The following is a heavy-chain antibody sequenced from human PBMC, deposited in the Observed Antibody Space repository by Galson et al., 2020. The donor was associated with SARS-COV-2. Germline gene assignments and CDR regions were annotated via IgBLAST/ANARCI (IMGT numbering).Heavy chain of an antibody. V-gene: IGHV1-18*01. D-gene: IGHD2-8*01. CDR2: ISADTGNT. Sequence: KASGYTFTNYGISWVRQAPGQGLEWMGWISADTGNTDYAQKLLDRVTMTRDTSTGTAYMELGGLKSDDTAVYYCARDVNHGLDYWGQGTLVTVSS. CDR3: ARDVNHGLDY. J-gene: IGHJ4*02. CDR1: GYTFTNYG.